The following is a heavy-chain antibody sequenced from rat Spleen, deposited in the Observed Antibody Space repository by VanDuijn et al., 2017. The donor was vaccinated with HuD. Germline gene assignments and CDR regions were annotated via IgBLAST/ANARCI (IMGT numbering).Heavy chain of an antibody. CDR2: INYDGSST. J-gene: IGHJ3*01. D-gene: IGHD1-11*01. Sequence: EVQLVESGGGLVQPGRSLKLSCAASGFTFSNYGMAWVCQAPTKGLEWVATINYDGSSTYYRDSVKGRFTISRDNAKSTLYLQMNSLRSEDTATYYCARHHYGGYPHWFAYWGQGTLVTVSS. CDR3: ARHHYGGYPHWFAY. V-gene: IGHV5-29*01. CDR1: GFTFSNYG.